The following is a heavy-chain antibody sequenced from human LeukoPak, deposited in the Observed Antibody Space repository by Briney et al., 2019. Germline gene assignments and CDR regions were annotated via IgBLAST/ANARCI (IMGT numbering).Heavy chain of an antibody. CDR1: GFTFSSYS. J-gene: IGHJ5*02. CDR2: ISSSSSYI. Sequence: EGSLRLSCAASGFTFSSYSMNWVRQAPGKGLEWVSSISSSSSYIYYADSVKGRFTISRDNAKNSLYLQMNSLRAEDTAVYYCARVVGRGYCSSTSCYSTNWFDPWGQGTLVTVSS. V-gene: IGHV3-21*01. CDR3: ARVVGRGYCSSTSCYSTNWFDP. D-gene: IGHD2-2*02.